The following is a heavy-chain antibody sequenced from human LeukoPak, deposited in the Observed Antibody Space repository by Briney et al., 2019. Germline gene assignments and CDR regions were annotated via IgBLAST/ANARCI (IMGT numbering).Heavy chain of an antibody. J-gene: IGHJ4*02. CDR3: AREVVGATSEFDY. CDR1: GFTFHIYA. Sequence: PGGSLRLSCAAPGFTFHIYAMNWVRQAPGKGLEWVSYITSSGSSIYYADSVKGRFTVSRDNTKNSLYLQMNSLRAEDTAVYYCAREVVGATSEFDYWGQGTLVTVSS. D-gene: IGHD1-26*01. V-gene: IGHV3-48*03. CDR2: ITSSGSSI.